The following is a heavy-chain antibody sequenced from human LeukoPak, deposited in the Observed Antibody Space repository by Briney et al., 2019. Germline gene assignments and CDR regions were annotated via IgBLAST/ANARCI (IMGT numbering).Heavy chain of an antibody. D-gene: IGHD1-26*01. CDR3: ARGHSGSYWDFDY. CDR1: GGSFSGYY. J-gene: IGHJ4*02. CDR2: INHGGST. Sequence: SETLSLTCAVYGGSFSGYYWSWIRQPPGKGLEWIGEINHGGSTNYNPSLKSRVTISVDTSKNQFSLKLSSVTAADTAVYYCARGHSGSYWDFDYWGQGTLVTVSS. V-gene: IGHV4-34*01.